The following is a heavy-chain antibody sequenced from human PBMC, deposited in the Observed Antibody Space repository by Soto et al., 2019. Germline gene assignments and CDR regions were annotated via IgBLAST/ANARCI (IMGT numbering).Heavy chain of an antibody. CDR1: GFTFSTYG. CDR3: ARVIRADSTSSNFYYYSGLYV. V-gene: IGHV3-30*03. Sequence: QVQLVESGGGVVQPGRSLRLSCAASGFTFSTYGMHWVRQAPGKGLEWLAVISNNGINKYYADSVKGRFTISRDNSKDTLFLQMNSLRGEDTAIYYCARVIRADSTSSNFYYYSGLYVWGQGTTVTVSS. CDR2: ISNNGINK. J-gene: IGHJ6*02. D-gene: IGHD6-6*01.